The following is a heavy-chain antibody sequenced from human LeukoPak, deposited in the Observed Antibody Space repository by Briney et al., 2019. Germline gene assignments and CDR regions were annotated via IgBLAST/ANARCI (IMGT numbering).Heavy chain of an antibody. Sequence: SETLSLTCTVSGGSIRSSTDYWGWIRQPPGEGLALIGTIYKDKSTYYNSSLKSRLTISVDRSKNQFSLRLTSVNAPDTAFYYCARLGVPGLFDPWGQGTLVIVSS. CDR3: ARLGVPGLFDP. J-gene: IGHJ5*02. D-gene: IGHD2-8*01. CDR1: GGSIRSSTDY. CDR2: IYKDKST. V-gene: IGHV4-39*01.